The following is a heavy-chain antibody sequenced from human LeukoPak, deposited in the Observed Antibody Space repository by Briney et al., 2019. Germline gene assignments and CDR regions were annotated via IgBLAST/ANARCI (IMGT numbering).Heavy chain of an antibody. CDR3: ARDLGYGALDP. CDR2: INPDGSQT. J-gene: IGHJ5*02. Sequence: PGGSLRLSCAASGFTFTTYWMNWVRQAPGKVLEWVALINPDGSQTIYVDSVKGRFTISRDNAENSLYLQMNTLRAEDTAVYYCARDLGYGALDPWGQGTLVTVSS. D-gene: IGHD4-17*01. V-gene: IGHV3-7*01. CDR1: GFTFTTYW.